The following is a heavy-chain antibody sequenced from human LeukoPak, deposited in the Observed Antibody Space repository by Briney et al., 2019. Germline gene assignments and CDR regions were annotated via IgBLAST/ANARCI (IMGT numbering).Heavy chain of an antibody. Sequence: SETLSLTCAVYGGSFSGYYWSWIRKPPGKGLEWIGEINHSGSTNYNPSLKSRVTISVDTSKNQFSLKLSSVTAADTAVYYCARVDYFDYWGQGTLVTVSS. CDR1: GGSFSGYY. V-gene: IGHV4-34*01. CDR3: ARVDYFDY. CDR2: INHSGST. J-gene: IGHJ4*02.